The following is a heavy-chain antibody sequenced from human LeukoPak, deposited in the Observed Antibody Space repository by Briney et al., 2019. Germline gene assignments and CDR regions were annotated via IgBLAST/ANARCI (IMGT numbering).Heavy chain of an antibody. CDR3: ARISTPGDAFDI. J-gene: IGHJ3*02. D-gene: IGHD2-15*01. CDR1: GGSFSGYY. V-gene: IGHV4-34*01. Sequence: SETLSLTCAVYGGSFSGYYWSWIRQPPGKGLEWIGEINHSGSTNYNPSLKSRVTISIDTSKNQFSLKLSSVTAADTAVYYCARISTPGDAFDIWGQGTMVTVSS. CDR2: INHSGST.